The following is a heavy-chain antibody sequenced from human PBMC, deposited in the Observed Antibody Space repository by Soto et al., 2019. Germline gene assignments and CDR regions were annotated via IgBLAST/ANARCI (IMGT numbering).Heavy chain of an antibody. Sequence: GGSLRLCCADSVFTIRNYWMHWVRQAPGKGLMWVSRVISSSSYIYYADSVKGRFTISRDNAKNSLYLQMNSLRAEDTAVYYCASNIVVVPAAIAPPNWNRDDWGQGTQVTVSS. CDR1: VFTIRNYW. D-gene: IGHD2-2*01. V-gene: IGHV3-21*01. CDR2: VISSSSYI. J-gene: IGHJ4*02. CDR3: ASNIVVVPAAIAPPNWNRDD.